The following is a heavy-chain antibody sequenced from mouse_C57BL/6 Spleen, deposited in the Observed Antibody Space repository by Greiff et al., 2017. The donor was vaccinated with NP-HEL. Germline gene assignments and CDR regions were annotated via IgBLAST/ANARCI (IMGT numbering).Heavy chain of an antibody. CDR1: GYTFTSYW. CDR2: FDPNSGGT. V-gene: IGHV1-72*01. CDR3: ARITTVVDWYFDV. D-gene: IGHD1-1*01. J-gene: IGHJ1*03. Sequence: QVQLQQPGAELVKPGASVKLSCKASGYTFTSYWMHWVKQRPGRGLAWIGRFDPNSGGTKYNEKFKSKATLTVDKPSSTAYMQLSSLTSEDSAVYYCARITTVVDWYFDVWGTGATVTVSS.